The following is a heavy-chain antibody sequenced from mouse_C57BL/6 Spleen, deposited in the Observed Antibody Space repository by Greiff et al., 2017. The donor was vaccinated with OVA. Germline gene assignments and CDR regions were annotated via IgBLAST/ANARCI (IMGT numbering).Heavy chain of an antibody. D-gene: IGHD4-1*01. Sequence: VQLQQSGAELARPGASVKMSCKASGYTFTSYTMHWVKQRPGQGLEWIGYINPSSGYTKYNQKFKDKATLTADKSSSTAYMQLSSLTSEDSAVYYCARANWDVGAMDYGGQGTSVTVSS. J-gene: IGHJ4*01. V-gene: IGHV1-4*01. CDR1: GYTFTSYT. CDR2: INPSSGYT. CDR3: ARANWDVGAMDY.